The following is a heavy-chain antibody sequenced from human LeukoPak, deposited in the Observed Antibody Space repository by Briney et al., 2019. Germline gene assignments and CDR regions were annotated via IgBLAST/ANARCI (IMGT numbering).Heavy chain of an antibody. J-gene: IGHJ4*02. CDR1: GFTVSSNY. CDR3: ARPYSSGWYSIDY. V-gene: IGHV3-53*01. CDR2: IYSGGST. Sequence: GSLRLSCAASGFTVSSNYMSWVRQAPEKGLEWVSVIYSGGSTYYADSVKGRFTISRDNSKNTLYLQMNSLRAEDTAVYYCARPYSSGWYSIDYWGQGTLVTVSS. D-gene: IGHD6-19*01.